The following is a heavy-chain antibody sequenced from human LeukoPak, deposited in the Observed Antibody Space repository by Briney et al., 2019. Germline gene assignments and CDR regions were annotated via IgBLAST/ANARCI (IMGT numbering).Heavy chain of an antibody. CDR3: ARSSSGWYYFDY. J-gene: IGHJ4*02. CDR1: GGTFSSYA. CDR2: IVPIFGTA. V-gene: IGHV1-69*05. D-gene: IGHD6-19*01. Sequence: SVKVSCKASGGTFSSYAISWVRQASGQGLEWMGGIVPIFGTANYAQKFQGRVTITTDESTSTAYMELSSLRSEDTAVYYCARSSSGWYYFDYWGQGTLVTVSS.